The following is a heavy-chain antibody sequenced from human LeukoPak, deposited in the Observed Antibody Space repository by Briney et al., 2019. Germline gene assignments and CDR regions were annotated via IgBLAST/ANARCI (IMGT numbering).Heavy chain of an antibody. CDR2: IYYSGST. Sequence: SQTLSLTCTVSGGSISSGGYYWSWIRQHPGKGLEWIGYIYYSGSTYYNPSLKSRVTISVDTSKNQFSLKLSSVTAADTAVYYCASRGTNKKARFDPWGQGTLVTVSS. CDR3: ASRGTNKKARFDP. D-gene: IGHD2-15*01. J-gene: IGHJ5*02. CDR1: GGSISSGGYY. V-gene: IGHV4-31*03.